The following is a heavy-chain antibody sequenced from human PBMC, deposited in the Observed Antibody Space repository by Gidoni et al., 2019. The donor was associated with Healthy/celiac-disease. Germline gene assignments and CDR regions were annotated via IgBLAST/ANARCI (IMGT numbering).Heavy chain of an antibody. D-gene: IGHD3-22*01. CDR2: IYYSGST. J-gene: IGHJ4*02. CDR3: ARQIIVVVPEYFDY. Sequence: QLQLQESGSGLVKPSETLSLTCTVSGGSISSSSYYWGWIRQPPGKGLEWIGSIYYSGSTYYNPSLKSRVTISVDTSKNQFSLKLSSVTAADTAVYYCARQIIVVVPEYFDYWGQGTLVTVSS. V-gene: IGHV4-39*01. CDR1: GGSISSSSYY.